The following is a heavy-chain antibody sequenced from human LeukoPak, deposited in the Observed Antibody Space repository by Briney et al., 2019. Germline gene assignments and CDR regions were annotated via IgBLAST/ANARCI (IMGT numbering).Heavy chain of an antibody. D-gene: IGHD3-16*02. V-gene: IGHV4-39*07. Sequence: SQTLSLTCTVSGGSISSGSYYWGWIRQPPGKGLEWIGSIYYSGSTYYNPSLKSRVTISVDTSKNQFSLKLSSVTAADTAVYYCARDRMFGGVIANMDVWGQGTTVTVSS. CDR2: IYYSGST. CDR3: ARDRMFGGVIANMDV. CDR1: GGSISSGSYY. J-gene: IGHJ6*02.